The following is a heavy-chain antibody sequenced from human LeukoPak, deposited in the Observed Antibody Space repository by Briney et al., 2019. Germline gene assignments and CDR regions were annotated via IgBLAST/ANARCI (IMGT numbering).Heavy chain of an antibody. CDR1: GYSFTSYW. Sequence: GKSLKISCKGSGYSFTSYWIGWVRQMPGKGLEWMGIIYPGDSDTRYSPSFQGQVTISADKSISTAYLQWSSLKASDTAMYYCARALAHPMDYYDSSAPDAFDIWGQGTMVTVSS. V-gene: IGHV5-51*01. CDR2: IYPGDSDT. CDR3: ARALAHPMDYYDSSAPDAFDI. D-gene: IGHD3-22*01. J-gene: IGHJ3*02.